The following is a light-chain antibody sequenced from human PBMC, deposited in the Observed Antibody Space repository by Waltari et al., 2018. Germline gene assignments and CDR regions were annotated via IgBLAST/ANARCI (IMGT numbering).Light chain of an antibody. V-gene: IGLV1-40*01. J-gene: IGLJ2*01. CDR3: QSYDNSLVV. CDR2: GHT. Sequence: QSVLTQPPSVSGAPGQRVTIPCTGSRSNIGAGFAVHWYQQLPGTAPKLLIHGHTNRPSGVPDRFAGSKSGTSASLAITGLQAEDEADYYCQSYDNSLVVFGGGTKLTAL. CDR1: RSNIGAGFA.